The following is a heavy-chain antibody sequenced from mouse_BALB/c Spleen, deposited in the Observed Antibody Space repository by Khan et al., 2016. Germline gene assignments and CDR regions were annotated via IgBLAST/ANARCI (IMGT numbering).Heavy chain of an antibody. CDR3: ARIPGSSFVY. CDR1: GFNIKDTY. CDR2: IDPANGNT. V-gene: IGHV14-3*02. Sequence: VQLKQSGAELVKPGASVKLSCTASGFNIKDTYMHWVKQRPEQGLEWIGRIDPANGNTKYDPKFQGKATITADTSSNTAYLQLSSLTSEDTAVYYCARIPGSSFVYWGQGTLVTVSA. J-gene: IGHJ3*01.